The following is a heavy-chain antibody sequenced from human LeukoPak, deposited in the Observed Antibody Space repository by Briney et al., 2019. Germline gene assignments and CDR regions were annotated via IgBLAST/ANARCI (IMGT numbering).Heavy chain of an antibody. CDR1: GFTFSLFG. V-gene: IGHV3-30*18. J-gene: IGHJ4*02. D-gene: IGHD6-19*01. Sequence: PGGSLRLSCAASGFTFSLFGMHWVRQAPGKGLEWVALISYDGSNKWYADSVEGRFTTSRDNSKNTLYLQISSLRAEDTAVYYCAKDEPGISATRPDYWGQGTLVSVSS. CDR3: AKDEPGISATRPDY. CDR2: ISYDGSNK.